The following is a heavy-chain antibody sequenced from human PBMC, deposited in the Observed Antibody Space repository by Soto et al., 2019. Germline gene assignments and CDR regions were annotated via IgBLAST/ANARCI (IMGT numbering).Heavy chain of an antibody. CDR1: GDSVSSNSAG. J-gene: IGHJ4*01. V-gene: IGHV6-1*01. CDR2: TYYRSKWYY. Sequence: CAITGDSVSSNSAGWSWVRQSPSRGLEWLGRTYYRSKWYYEYAVSVRGRITINPDTSKNQYSLQLNSVTPEDTAVYFCARGEQYSGRIFDYWGQGTLVTVS. D-gene: IGHD1-26*01. CDR3: ARGEQYSGRIFDY.